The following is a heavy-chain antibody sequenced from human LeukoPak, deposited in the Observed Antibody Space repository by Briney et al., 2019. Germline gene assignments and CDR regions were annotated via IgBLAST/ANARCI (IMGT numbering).Heavy chain of an antibody. V-gene: IGHV4-30-4*08. Sequence: SETLSLTCTVSGGSISSGDYYWSWIRQPPGKGLEWIGYIYYSGGTYYNPSLKSRVTISVDTSKNQFSLKLSSVTAADTAVYYCARVRSSGPMEYFQHWGQGTLVTVSS. CDR3: ARVRSSGPMEYFQH. CDR1: GGSISSGDYY. J-gene: IGHJ1*01. D-gene: IGHD3-22*01. CDR2: IYYSGGT.